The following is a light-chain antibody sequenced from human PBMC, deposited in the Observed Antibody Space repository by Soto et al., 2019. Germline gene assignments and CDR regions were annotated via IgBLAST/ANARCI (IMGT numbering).Light chain of an antibody. CDR1: QSISSRL. CDR3: QQYGSSPLS. CDR2: GAS. J-gene: IGKJ4*01. Sequence: EIVLTQSPGTLSLSPGERATLSCRASQSISSRLLAWYQQKPGQAPRLLIYGASTRATGIPDRFSGSGSGTDFTLTISRLEPEDFAVYSCQQYGSSPLSFGGGTKVQIK. V-gene: IGKV3-20*01.